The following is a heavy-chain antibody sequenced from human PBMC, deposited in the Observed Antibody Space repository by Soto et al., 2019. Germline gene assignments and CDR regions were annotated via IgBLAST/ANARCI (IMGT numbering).Heavy chain of an antibody. D-gene: IGHD3-10*01. V-gene: IGHV4-59*08. J-gene: IGHJ4*02. Sequence: PSETLSLTCTVSGGSISSYYWSWIRQPPGKGLEWIGYIYYSGSTNYNPSLKSRVTISVDTSKNQFSLKLSSVTAADTAVYYCARHLRLRTYYYGSGSSSSFDYWAREPWSPSPQ. CDR1: GGSISSYY. CDR2: IYYSGST. CDR3: ARHLRLRTYYYGSGSSSSFDY.